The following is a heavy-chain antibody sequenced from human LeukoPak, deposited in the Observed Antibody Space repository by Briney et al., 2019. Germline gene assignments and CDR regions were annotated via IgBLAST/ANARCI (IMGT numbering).Heavy chain of an antibody. J-gene: IGHJ4*02. CDR2: ISSNGATT. CDR1: GFTFSSYT. V-gene: IGHV3-64D*06. Sequence: GGSLRLSCASSGFTFSSYTMSWVRQAPGKGLEFVSHISSNGATTYYADSVKGRFTISRDNSKNTLYLQMSSLRADDTAVYYCVKDRSIAAPNNDFFDSWGQGALVTVSS. D-gene: IGHD6-6*01. CDR3: VKDRSIAAPNNDFFDS.